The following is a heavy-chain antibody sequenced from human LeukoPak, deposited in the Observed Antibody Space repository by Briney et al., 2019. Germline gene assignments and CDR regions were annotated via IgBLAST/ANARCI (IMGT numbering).Heavy chain of an antibody. J-gene: IGHJ6*03. CDR2: ISWDGGST. V-gene: IGHV3-43D*04. CDR1: GFTFDDYA. D-gene: IGHD6-25*01. Sequence: GGSLRLSCAASGFTFDDYATHWVRQAPGKGLEWVSLISWDGGSTYYADSVKGRFTISRDNSKNSLYLQMNSLRAEDTALYYCAKAAGFDYYYMDVWGKGTTVTVSS. CDR3: AKAAGFDYYYMDV.